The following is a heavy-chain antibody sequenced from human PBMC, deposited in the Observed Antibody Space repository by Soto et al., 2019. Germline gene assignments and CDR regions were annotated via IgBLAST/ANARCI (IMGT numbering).Heavy chain of an antibody. Sequence: GGSLRLSWAASGFTFSGYGMHGVRQAPGKGLEWVAVISYDGSNKYYADSVKGRFTISRDNSKNTLYLQMNSLRAEDTAVYYCAKDRQVWAVAGTVLDFWGQGTLVTVSS. D-gene: IGHD6-19*01. J-gene: IGHJ4*02. CDR1: GFTFSGYG. CDR3: AKDRQVWAVAGTVLDF. CDR2: ISYDGSNK. V-gene: IGHV3-30*18.